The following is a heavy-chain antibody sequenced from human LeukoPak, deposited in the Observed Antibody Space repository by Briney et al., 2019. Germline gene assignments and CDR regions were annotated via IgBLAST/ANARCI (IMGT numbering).Heavy chain of an antibody. J-gene: IGHJ4*02. CDR2: IYYSGST. V-gene: IGHV4-39*07. CDR1: GGSISSSSYY. D-gene: IGHD3-22*01. Sequence: SGTLSLTCTVSGGSISSSSYYWGWIRQPPGKGLEWIGSIYYSGSTYYNPSLKSRVTISVDKSKNQFSLRLSSVTAADTAVYYCARGRRYYDSSGRYFDFWGQGTLVTVSS. CDR3: ARGRRYYDSSGRYFDF.